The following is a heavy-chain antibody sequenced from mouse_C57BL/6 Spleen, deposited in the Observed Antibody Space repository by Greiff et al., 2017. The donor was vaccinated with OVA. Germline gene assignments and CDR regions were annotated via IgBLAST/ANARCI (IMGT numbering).Heavy chain of an antibody. CDR3: ARTTSSNYQFAY. CDR1: GYTFTSYG. Sequence: QVQLKQSGAELARPGASVKLSCKASGYTFTSYGISWVKQRTGQGLEWIGEIYPRSGNTYYNEKFKGKATLTADKSSSTAYMELRSLTSEDSAVYFCARTTSSNYQFAYWGQGTLVTVSA. CDR2: IYPRSGNT. J-gene: IGHJ3*01. V-gene: IGHV1-81*01. D-gene: IGHD2-5*01.